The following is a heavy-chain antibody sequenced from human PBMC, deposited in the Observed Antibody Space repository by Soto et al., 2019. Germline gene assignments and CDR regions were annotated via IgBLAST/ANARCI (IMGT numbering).Heavy chain of an antibody. J-gene: IGHJ5*02. V-gene: IGHV4-59*08. CDR1: GGSISSYY. CDR2: IYYSGST. Sequence: PSETLSLTYTVSGGSISSYYWSWIRQPPGKGLEWIGYIYYSGSTNYNPSLKSRVTISVDTSKNQFSLKLSSVTAADTAVYYCARAIAAAGNAYNWFDPWGQGTLVTVSS. CDR3: ARAIAAAGNAYNWFDP. D-gene: IGHD6-13*01.